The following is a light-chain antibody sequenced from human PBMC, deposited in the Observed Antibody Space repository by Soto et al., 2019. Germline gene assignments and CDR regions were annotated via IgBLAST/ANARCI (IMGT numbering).Light chain of an antibody. Sequence: ESLLTQSPGTLSLYPGERATLSCRASQSVSSSSLAWYQQKRGQAPRLLIHDASSRATGIPDRFSGSGSGTDFTLTISRLEPEDFAVYYCQQYGGSPRTFGQGTKVDSK. CDR1: QSVSSSS. CDR3: QQYGGSPRT. CDR2: DAS. J-gene: IGKJ1*01. V-gene: IGKV3-20*01.